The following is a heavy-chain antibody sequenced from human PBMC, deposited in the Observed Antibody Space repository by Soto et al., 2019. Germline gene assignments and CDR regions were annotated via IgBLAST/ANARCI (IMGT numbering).Heavy chain of an antibody. D-gene: IGHD6-13*01. V-gene: IGHV4-31*03. CDR3: ARGRSGAAGTFDY. J-gene: IGHJ4*02. CDR2: IYTIENT. Sequence: VQLQESGPGLVTPSQTLSLTCTVSGGSIHSGGYYWTGIRQYPGQGLEWIGYIYTIENTYYNPSLESRVTLSEDRSKNQFSLRLTSVTAADTAVYYCARGRSGAAGTFDYWGQGALVTVSS. CDR1: GGSIHSGGYY.